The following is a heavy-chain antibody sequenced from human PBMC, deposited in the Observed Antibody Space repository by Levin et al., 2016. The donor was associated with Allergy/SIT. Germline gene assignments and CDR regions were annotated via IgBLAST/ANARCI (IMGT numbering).Heavy chain of an antibody. CDR2: INTNTGNP. CDR3: ARDLHRSSWYSRGFYYYYYGMDV. D-gene: IGHD6-13*01. Sequence: ASVKVSCKASGYTFTSYAMNWVRQAPGQGLEWMGWINTNTGNPTYAQGFTGRFVFSLDTSVSTAYLQISSLKAEDTAVYYCARDLHRSSWYSRGFYYYYYGMDVWGQGTTVTVSS. V-gene: IGHV7-4-1*02. J-gene: IGHJ6*02. CDR1: GYTFTSYA.